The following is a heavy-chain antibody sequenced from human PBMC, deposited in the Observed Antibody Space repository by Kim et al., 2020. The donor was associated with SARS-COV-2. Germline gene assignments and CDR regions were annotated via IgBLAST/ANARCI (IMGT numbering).Heavy chain of an antibody. Sequence: SETLSLTCTVSGGSISSSSYYWGWIRQPPGKGLEWIGSIYYSGSTYYNPSLKSRVTISVDTSKNQFSLKLSSVTAADTAVYYCARHAPDSFPGVFDYWGQGTLVTVSS. V-gene: IGHV4-39*01. CDR1: GGSISSSSYY. D-gene: IGHD7-27*01. J-gene: IGHJ4*02. CDR2: IYYSGST. CDR3: ARHAPDSFPGVFDY.